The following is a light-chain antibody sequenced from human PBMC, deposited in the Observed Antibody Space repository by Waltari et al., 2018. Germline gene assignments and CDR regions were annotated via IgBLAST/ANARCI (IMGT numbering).Light chain of an antibody. V-gene: IGKV3-11*01. CDR1: ARVSSD. J-gene: IGKJ5*01. CDR3: QQRSNWPPIT. Sequence: EIVFTRSPSTLSLSPGEGATLSCRASARVSSDLAWYQQKAGQAPRLLIYDASNRATGIPARFSGSGSGTDFTLTISSLEPEDFAVYYCQQRSNWPPITFGQGTRLEIK. CDR2: DAS.